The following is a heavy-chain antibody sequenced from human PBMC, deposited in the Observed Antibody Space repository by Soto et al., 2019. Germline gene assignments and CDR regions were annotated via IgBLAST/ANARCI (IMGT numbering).Heavy chain of an antibody. Sequence: ASVKVSCKASGYTFTDYYMHWVRQAPGQGLEWMGWINPNSGGTNYAQKFQGRVTITADKSTSTAYMELSSLRSEDTAVYYCAREYSYGFFDYWGQGTLVTVSS. CDR2: INPNSGGT. CDR1: GYTFTDYY. V-gene: IGHV1-2*02. CDR3: AREYSYGFFDY. J-gene: IGHJ4*02. D-gene: IGHD5-18*01.